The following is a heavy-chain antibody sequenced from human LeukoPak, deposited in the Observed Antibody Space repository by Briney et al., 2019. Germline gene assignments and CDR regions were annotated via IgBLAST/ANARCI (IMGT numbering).Heavy chain of an antibody. D-gene: IGHD1-1*01. V-gene: IGHV3-21*01. CDR1: GFTFSSYS. Sequence: GGSLRLSCAASGFTFSSYSMNWARQVSGKGLEWVSYISSSSTYINYADSVKGRFTISRDNAKNSLYLQMNSLRAEDTAVYYCARRAGTSYFDYWGQGTLVTASS. CDR3: ARRAGTSYFDY. CDR2: ISSSSTYI. J-gene: IGHJ4*02.